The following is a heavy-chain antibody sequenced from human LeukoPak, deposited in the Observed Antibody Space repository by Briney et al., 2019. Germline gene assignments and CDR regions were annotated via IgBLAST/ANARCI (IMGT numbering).Heavy chain of an antibody. CDR1: GGTFSSYA. V-gene: IGHV1-69*13. J-gene: IGHJ5*02. CDR3: ARDPRDIVVVPAAMRYNWFDP. D-gene: IGHD2-2*01. CDR2: IIPIFGTA. Sequence: SVKVSCKASGGTFSSYAISWVRQAPGQGLEWMEGIIPIFGTANYAQKFQGRVTITADESTSTAYMELSSLRSEDTAVYYCARDPRDIVVVPAAMRYNWFDPWGQGTLVTVSS.